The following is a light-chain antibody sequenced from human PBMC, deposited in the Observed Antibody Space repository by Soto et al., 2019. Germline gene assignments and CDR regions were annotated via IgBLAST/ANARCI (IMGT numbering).Light chain of an antibody. V-gene: IGLV2-23*01. J-gene: IGLJ2*01. CDR3: CSYAGSGTVI. Sequence: QSVLTQPASVSGSPGQSITISCTGTSSDVGSYNLVSWYQQHPGKVPKVIIYEGNKRPSGISNRFSGSKSRNTASLTISGLQAEDEAHYYCCSYAGSGTVIFGGGTKLTVL. CDR2: EGN. CDR1: SSDVGSYNL.